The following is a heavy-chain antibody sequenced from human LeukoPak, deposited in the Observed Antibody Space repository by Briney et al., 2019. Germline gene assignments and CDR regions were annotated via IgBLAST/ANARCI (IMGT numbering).Heavy chain of an antibody. CDR2: MWCGGCNK. CDR3: AKDQALLYCSSTRCVLEARYYYYYGMDV. Sequence: GGSLRLSCAASGFTFSSYGMRWVRQAPGKGLEWVAVMWCGGCNKHYADSVKGRSTISRDNSKHTLYLQMTSLRAEEMAVYYCAKDQALLYCSSTRCVLEARYYYYYGMDVWGQGTTVT. J-gene: IGHJ6*02. D-gene: IGHD2-2*01. V-gene: IGHV3-33*06. CDR1: GFTFSSYG.